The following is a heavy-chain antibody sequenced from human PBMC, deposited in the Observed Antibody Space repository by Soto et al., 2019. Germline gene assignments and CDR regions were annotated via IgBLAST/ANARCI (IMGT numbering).Heavy chain of an antibody. V-gene: IGHV1-69*12. D-gene: IGHD2-21*02. CDR3: ARDLGNGGNSVSVFDY. J-gene: IGHJ4*02. CDR1: GGTFSSYA. Sequence: QVQLVQSGAEVKKPGSSVKVSCKASGGTFSSYAISWVRQAPGQGLEWMGGIIPIFGTANYAQKFQGRVTITADESPSTAYMELSSLRSEDTAVYYWARDLGNGGNSVSVFDYWGQGTLVTVSS. CDR2: IIPIFGTA.